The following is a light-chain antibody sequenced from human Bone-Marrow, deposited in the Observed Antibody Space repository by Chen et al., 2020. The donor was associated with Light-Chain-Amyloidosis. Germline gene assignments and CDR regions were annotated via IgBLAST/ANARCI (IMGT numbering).Light chain of an antibody. V-gene: IGLV2-14*01. CDR3: SSYTITSTLV. CDR2: EVT. J-gene: IGLJ1*01. CDR1: SSDVGGDNH. Sequence: QPALTQPASVSGSPGQSITIPCTGTSSDVGGDNHVSWYPQHPDKAPKLMIYEVTNRPSWVPDRFTAAKTDNTASLTISGLKTKSVAGYFCSSYTITSTLVFGSGTRVTL.